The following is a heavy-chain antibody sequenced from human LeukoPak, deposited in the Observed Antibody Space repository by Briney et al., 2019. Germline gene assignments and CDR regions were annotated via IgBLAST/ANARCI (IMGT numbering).Heavy chain of an antibody. CDR2: IRYDGSTK. Sequence: GGSLRLSCAVSGFTFSSYGMHWVRQAPGKGLEWVAFIRYDGSTKYYADSVKGRFTITRDNSKNTLYLPMNSLRADDTAVYYCAKYRGDYYDIWGQGTLVTVSS. V-gene: IGHV3-30*02. CDR1: GFTFSSYG. J-gene: IGHJ4*02. CDR3: AKYRGDYYDI. D-gene: IGHD3-22*01.